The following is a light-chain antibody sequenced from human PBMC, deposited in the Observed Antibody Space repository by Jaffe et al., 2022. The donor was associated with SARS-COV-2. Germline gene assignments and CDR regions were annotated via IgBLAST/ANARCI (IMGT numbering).Light chain of an antibody. J-gene: IGLJ2*01. CDR2: DVT. CDR1: SSDVGDYYY. CDR3: CSFADTYTFVV. Sequence: HSALTQPRSVSGSPGQSVTLSCTGTSSDVGDYYYVSWYQHHPGKAPKLMIYDVTKRPSGVPDRFSGSKSGNTASLTISGLQTEDEADYYCCSFADTYTFVVFGGGTKLTVL. V-gene: IGLV2-11*01.